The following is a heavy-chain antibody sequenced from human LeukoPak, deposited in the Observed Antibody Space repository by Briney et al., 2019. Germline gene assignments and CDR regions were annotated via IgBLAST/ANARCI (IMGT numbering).Heavy chain of an antibody. Sequence: SVKVSCKASGGTFSSYAISWVRQAPGQGLEWMGVIIPIFGTANYAQKFQGRVTITTDESTRTAYMELSSLRSEDTAVYYCASPDCSSTSCYDDDAFEIWGQGTMVTVSS. V-gene: IGHV1-69*05. CDR2: IIPIFGTA. J-gene: IGHJ3*02. CDR3: ASPDCSSTSCYDDDAFEI. CDR1: GGTFSSYA. D-gene: IGHD2-2*01.